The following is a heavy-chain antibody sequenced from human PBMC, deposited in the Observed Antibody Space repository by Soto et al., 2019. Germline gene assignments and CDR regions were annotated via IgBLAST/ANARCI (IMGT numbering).Heavy chain of an antibody. CDR2: LSAGGRT. CDR3: AKDRGSGGIVTGTPDS. D-gene: IGHD3-9*01. CDR1: GFTVSSSA. V-gene: IGHV3-23*01. J-gene: IGHJ4*02. Sequence: EVQLLESGGGLVQPGGSLRLSCVISGFTVSSSAMTWVRQAPGKGLEWVSTLSAGGRTYFAASVKGRFTISRNSSANTLYLQMGSLKAEDTAVYYCAKDRGSGGIVTGTPDSWGPGTLVTVSS.